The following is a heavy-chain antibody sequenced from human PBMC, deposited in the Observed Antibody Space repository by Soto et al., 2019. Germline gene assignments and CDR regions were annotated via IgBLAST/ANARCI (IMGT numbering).Heavy chain of an antibody. D-gene: IGHD4-4*01. CDR2: VYYRGRS. Sequence: SLSLTCTVSGGSVTNSSYYWGWIRQSPGKGLEWIGSVYYRGRSYSKSSVKSRVTISVDTSKNQFSLNLNSVTASDTAVYFCLSQRTTVINQAYFAYWGPGALVIVSS. J-gene: IGHJ4*01. CDR1: GGSVTNSSYY. CDR3: LSQRTTVINQAYFAY. V-gene: IGHV4-39*01.